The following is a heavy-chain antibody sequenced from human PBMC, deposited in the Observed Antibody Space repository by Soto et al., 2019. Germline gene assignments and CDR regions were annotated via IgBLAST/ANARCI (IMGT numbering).Heavy chain of an antibody. CDR1: GFTFSSYS. J-gene: IGHJ4*02. CDR2: ISSSSSYI. Sequence: PGGSLRLSCAASGFTFSSYSMNWVRQAPGKGLEWVSSISSSSSYIYYADSVKGRFTISRDNAKNSLYLQMNSLRAEDTAVYYCARDAPGVPAAFDYWGQGTLVTVSS. D-gene: IGHD2-2*01. V-gene: IGHV3-21*01. CDR3: ARDAPGVPAAFDY.